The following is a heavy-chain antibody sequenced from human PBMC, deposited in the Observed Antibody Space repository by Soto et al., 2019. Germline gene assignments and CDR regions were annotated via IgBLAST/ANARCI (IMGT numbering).Heavy chain of an antibody. V-gene: IGHV4-59*01. J-gene: IGHJ4*02. CDR2: VYYSSGST. CDR1: GGSMSSYY. CDR3: ARGTTYYRQIDY. Sequence: QVQLQESGPGLVKPSETLSLTCTFSGGSMSSYYWTWIRQPPGKGLEWIGYVYYSSGSTNYNPSPKSRFSISVEASKKQFSLNLTSVTAADTAVYYCARGTTYYRQIDYWGQGTLVTVSS. D-gene: IGHD3-10*01.